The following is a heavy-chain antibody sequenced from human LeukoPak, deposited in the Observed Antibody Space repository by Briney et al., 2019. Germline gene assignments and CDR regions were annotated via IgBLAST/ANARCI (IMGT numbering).Heavy chain of an antibody. J-gene: IGHJ4*02. D-gene: IGHD3-10*01. CDR3: AKDLGVLYYGSGSFDY. CDR1: GCTFTSYY. CDR2: INPSGGST. Sequence: GASVKVSCKASGCTFTSYYMHWVRQAPGQGLEWMGIINPSGGSTSYAQKFQGRVTMTRDMSTSTVYMELSSLRSEDTAVYYCAKDLGVLYYGSGSFDYWGQGTLVTVSS. V-gene: IGHV1-46*01.